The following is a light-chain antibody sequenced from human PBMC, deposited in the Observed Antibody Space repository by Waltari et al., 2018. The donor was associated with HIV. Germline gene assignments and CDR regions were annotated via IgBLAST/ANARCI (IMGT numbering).Light chain of an antibody. CDR3: QQYATSWT. CDR2: GAF. J-gene: IGKJ1*01. V-gene: IGKV3-20*01. CDR1: QSLDNNY. Sequence: IVLTQSLGTLSLSPGQTATLSCRASQSLDNNYLAWYQQRPGQAPRLLMYGAFRRAAGIPDRLSGSGSGTDFTLAINRLEPEDLAVYYCQQYATSWTFGQGTKVEIK.